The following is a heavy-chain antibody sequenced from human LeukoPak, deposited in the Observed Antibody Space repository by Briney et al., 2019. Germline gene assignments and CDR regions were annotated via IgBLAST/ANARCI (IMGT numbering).Heavy chain of an antibody. CDR1: GFTFSNFW. J-gene: IGHJ6*03. Sequence: GGSLRLSCAVSGFTFSNFWMSWVRQAPGRGLEWVANIHPEGNEKYHVESVKGRFTISRDNTKNLLFLQMNGLRVEDTAVYYCTRHVLYGDYGFYYYYYMDVWGKGTTVTVSS. D-gene: IGHD4-17*01. CDR3: TRHVLYGDYGFYYYYYMDV. V-gene: IGHV3-7*01. CDR2: IHPEGNEK.